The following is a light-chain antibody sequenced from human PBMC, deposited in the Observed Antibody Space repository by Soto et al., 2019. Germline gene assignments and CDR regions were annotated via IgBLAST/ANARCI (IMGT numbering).Light chain of an antibody. CDR3: QQSYNPPVT. CDR2: TAS. J-gene: IGKJ2*01. Sequence: DIQLSQSPSSLSASDGDRVTGTCRASQTINNYLNWYEHKPGTAPKLLIYTASTLQSGVPARFSGSGSGTDFTLTITSLQPEDFATYYCQQSYNPPVTFGQGTKLEI. V-gene: IGKV1-39*01. CDR1: QTINNY.